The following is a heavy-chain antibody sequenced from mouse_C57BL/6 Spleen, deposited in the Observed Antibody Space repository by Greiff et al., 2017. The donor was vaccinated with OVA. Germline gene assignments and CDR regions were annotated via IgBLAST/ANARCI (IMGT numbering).Heavy chain of an antibody. Sequence: VQLKESVAELVRPGASVKLSCTASGFTIKNTYMHWVKQRPEQGLEWIGRIDPANGNTKYAPKFQGKATITADTSSNTAYLQLSSLTSEDTAIYYCARSDLGYSMDYWGQGTSVTVSA. CDR3: ARSDLGYSMDY. J-gene: IGHJ4*01. CDR1: GFTIKNTY. V-gene: IGHV14-3*01. CDR2: IDPANGNT. D-gene: IGHD3-3*01.